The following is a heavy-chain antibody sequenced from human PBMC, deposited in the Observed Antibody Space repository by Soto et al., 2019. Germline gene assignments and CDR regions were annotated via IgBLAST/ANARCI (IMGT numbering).Heavy chain of an antibody. CDR3: AREKRLLLWFGELDYYYYYMDV. Sequence: SETLSLTCSFTGDSVTSHYLTWIRQSPEKGLERICYMYYSGCSHYNPSLKSRVTISVDTSKNQFSLKLSSVTAADTAVYYCAREKRLLLWFGELDYYYYYMDVWGKGTTVTVSS. D-gene: IGHD3-10*01. V-gene: IGHV4-59*02. CDR2: MYYSGCS. CDR1: GDSVTSHY. J-gene: IGHJ6*03.